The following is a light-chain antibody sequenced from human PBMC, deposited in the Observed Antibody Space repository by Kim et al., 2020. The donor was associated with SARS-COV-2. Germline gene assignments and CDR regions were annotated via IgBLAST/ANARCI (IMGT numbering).Light chain of an antibody. Sequence: GDRVTITCRASQDISSALAWYQQKPAKASNLLIYDASSLESGVPSRFSGSGSGTDFALTISSLHPEDFATYYCQQFNNYPTFGQGTKVDIK. CDR2: DAS. V-gene: IGKV1D-13*01. J-gene: IGKJ1*01. CDR3: QQFNNYPT. CDR1: QDISSA.